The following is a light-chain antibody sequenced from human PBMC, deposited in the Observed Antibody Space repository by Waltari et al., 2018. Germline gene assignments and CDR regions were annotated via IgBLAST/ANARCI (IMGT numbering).Light chain of an antibody. CDR2: DAS. J-gene: IGKJ4*01. V-gene: IGKV3-15*01. CDR3: LQYNNWPPFT. CDR1: QSVSTN. Sequence: EVLMTQSPAALSVSPGKRVTLSCRASQSVSTNLAWYQQRPGQAPRLLMYDASTRATGIPARFSGSGSDTEFTLTISGVQSEDFAVYYCLQYNNWPPFTFGGGTKAEI.